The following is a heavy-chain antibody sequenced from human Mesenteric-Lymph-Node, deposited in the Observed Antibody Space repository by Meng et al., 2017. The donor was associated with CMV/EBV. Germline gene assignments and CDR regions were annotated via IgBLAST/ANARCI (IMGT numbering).Heavy chain of an antibody. V-gene: IGHV3-48*04. CDR2: ISSSSSTI. CDR1: GFTFSSYS. CDR3: ATRVVTIFGVVIIEGKGGMDV. J-gene: IGHJ6*02. Sequence: GGSLRLSCAASGFTFSSYSMNWVRQAPGKGLEWVSYISSSSSTIYYADSVKGRFTITRDNAKNSLYLQMNSLRAEDTAVYYCATRVVTIFGVVIIEGKGGMDVWGQGTTVTVSS. D-gene: IGHD3-3*01.